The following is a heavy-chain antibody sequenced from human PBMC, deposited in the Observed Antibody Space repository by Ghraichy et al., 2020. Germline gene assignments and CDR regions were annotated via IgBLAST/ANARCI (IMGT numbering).Heavy chain of an antibody. CDR2: IYYSGNT. Sequence: ETLSLTCTVSNGSISSGGYYWGWIRQPPGKGLEWIGNIYYSGNTYYSPSLKSRVAISIEPSKNQFSLKLSSVTAADTAIYYCARAYSSSWYPPGFDYWGRGTLVTVSS. CDR1: NGSISSGGYY. J-gene: IGHJ4*02. CDR3: ARAYSSSWYPPGFDY. V-gene: IGHV4-39*01. D-gene: IGHD6-13*01.